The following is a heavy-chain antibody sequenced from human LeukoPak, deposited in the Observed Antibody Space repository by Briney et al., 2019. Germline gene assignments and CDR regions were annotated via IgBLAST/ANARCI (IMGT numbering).Heavy chain of an antibody. J-gene: IGHJ6*03. CDR1: GNPFTSDY. V-gene: IGHV1-46*01. Sequence: ASVKVSCKASGNPFTSDYMHWVRQAPGQGLEWLGRIIPTGDITHYAPKFQGRATITRDTSTTTVYLVLNSLRAEDTAVYYCAKDGWFGELRFDYYYYMDVWGKGTTVTISS. CDR2: IIPTGDIT. CDR3: AKDGWFGELRFDYYYYMDV. D-gene: IGHD3-10*01.